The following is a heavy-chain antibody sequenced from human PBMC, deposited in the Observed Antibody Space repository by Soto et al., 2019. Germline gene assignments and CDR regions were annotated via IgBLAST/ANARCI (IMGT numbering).Heavy chain of an antibody. V-gene: IGHV3-23*01. Sequence: GGSLRLSCTASGFTFSSYAMTWVRQAPGKGLEWVSSISGSGGATYYADSVKGRFTISRDDSKNTLFLQMDSLRAEDTALYYWAKAGRPFYDLWSENRFDPWGQGTLVTVSS. CDR1: GFTFSSYA. D-gene: IGHD3-3*01. CDR2: ISGSGGAT. CDR3: AKAGRPFYDLWSENRFDP. J-gene: IGHJ5*02.